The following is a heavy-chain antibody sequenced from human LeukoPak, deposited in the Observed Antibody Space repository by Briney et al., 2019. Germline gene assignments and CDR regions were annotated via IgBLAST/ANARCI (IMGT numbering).Heavy chain of an antibody. J-gene: IGHJ5*02. D-gene: IGHD4-17*01. CDR1: GFSFDDYA. CDR2: ISWNSGSI. CDR3: AKDAQAYGDYLLSWFDP. V-gene: IGHV3-9*01. Sequence: PGGSLRLSCAASGFSFDDYAMHWVRQAPGKGLEWVSGISWNSGSIGYADSVKGRFIISRDIAKNSLYLQMNSLRPEDTALYYCAKDAQAYGDYLLSWFDPWGQGTLVTVSS.